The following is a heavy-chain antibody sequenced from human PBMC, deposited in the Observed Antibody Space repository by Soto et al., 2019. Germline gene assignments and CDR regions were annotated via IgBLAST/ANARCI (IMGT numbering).Heavy chain of an antibody. Sequence: GGSLRLSCTASGFTFGDYAMSWFRQAPGKGLEWGGFIRSKAYGGTTEYAASVKGRFTISRDDSKSIAYLQMNSLKTEDTAVYYCTRNMVRGVIISYYYYYYMDVWGKGTTVTVS. CDR1: GFTFGDYA. CDR2: IRSKAYGGTT. D-gene: IGHD3-10*01. CDR3: TRNMVRGVIISYYYYYYMDV. J-gene: IGHJ6*03. V-gene: IGHV3-49*03.